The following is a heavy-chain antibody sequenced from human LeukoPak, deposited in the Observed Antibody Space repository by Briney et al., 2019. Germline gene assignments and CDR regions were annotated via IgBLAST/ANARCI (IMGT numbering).Heavy chain of an antibody. D-gene: IGHD5-12*01. CDR1: GFTLGSYW. Sequence: GGSLRLSCVASGFTLGSYWMSWVRQAPGKGLEWVANIKQDGSEFYYVDAVKGRFTISRDNAKDSLYLQMNRLRADDTAVYYCASARGYSYNPLFDYWGQGTLVTVSS. V-gene: IGHV3-7*02. J-gene: IGHJ4*02. CDR3: ASARGYSYNPLFDY. CDR2: IKQDGSEF.